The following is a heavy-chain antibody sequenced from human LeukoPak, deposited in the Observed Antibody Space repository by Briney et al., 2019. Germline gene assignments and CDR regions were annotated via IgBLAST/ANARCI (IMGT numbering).Heavy chain of an antibody. J-gene: IGHJ5*02. D-gene: IGHD1-14*01. CDR2: IYPGDSDT. CDR3: ASRLGGTAGIWLDP. V-gene: IGHV5-51*01. Sequence: GESLKISCKGSGYIFTSNWIGWVRQMPGKGLEGMGIIYPGDSDTRYSPSFQGQVTMSVATSITTAYLQWSSLQASDSAMYYCASRLGGTAGIWLDPWGQGTLVTVSS. CDR1: GYIFTSNW.